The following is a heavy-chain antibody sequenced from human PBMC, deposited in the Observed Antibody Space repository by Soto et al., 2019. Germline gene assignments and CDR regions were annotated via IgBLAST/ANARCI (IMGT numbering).Heavy chain of an antibody. CDR3: ARDRNLDYYYYYGMDV. Sequence: GGSLSLSCAASGFTFSSYSMNWVRQAPGKGLEWVSSISSSSSYIYYADSVKGRFTISRDNAKNSLYLQMNSLRAEDTAVYYCARDRNLDYYYYYGMDVWGQGTTVTVSS. V-gene: IGHV3-21*01. CDR2: ISSSSSYI. D-gene: IGHD1-1*01. J-gene: IGHJ6*02. CDR1: GFTFSSYS.